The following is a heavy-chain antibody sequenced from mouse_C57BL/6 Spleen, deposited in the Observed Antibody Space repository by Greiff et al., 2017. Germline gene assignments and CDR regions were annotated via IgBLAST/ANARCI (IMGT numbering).Heavy chain of an antibody. D-gene: IGHD1-1*01. CDR1: GYTFTSYT. Sequence: QVQLQQSGAELARPGASVKMSCKASGYTFTSYTMHWVKQRPGQGLEWIGYINPSSGYTKYNQKFKDKATLTADKSSSTAYMQLSSLTPEYSAVYYCARDSTTVVEGEYFDVWGTGTTVTVSS. CDR3: ARDSTTVVEGEYFDV. V-gene: IGHV1-4*01. CDR2: INPSSGYT. J-gene: IGHJ1*03.